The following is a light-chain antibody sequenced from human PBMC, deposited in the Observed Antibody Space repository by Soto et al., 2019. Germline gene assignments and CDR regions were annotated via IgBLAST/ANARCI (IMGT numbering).Light chain of an antibody. CDR3: QQYGSVPLT. V-gene: IGKV3-20*01. CDR2: GAS. CDR1: QSVSTSY. Sequence: EIVLTQSPGTLSLSPGERATLSCRASQSVSTSYLAWYQQKPGQAPRLLIYGASSRATGIPDRFSGSGSGPDFTLPVSRLEPEDFAVYYCQQYGSVPLTFGGGTKVEIK. J-gene: IGKJ4*01.